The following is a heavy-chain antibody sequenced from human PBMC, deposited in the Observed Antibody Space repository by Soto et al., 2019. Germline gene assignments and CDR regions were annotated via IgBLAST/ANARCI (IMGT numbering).Heavy chain of an antibody. CDR3: AKTETFNGYYNAFDY. Sequence: EVQLSESGGGLVQPGGSLRLSCAASGLSFAGYALTWVRLAPGKGLEWVASISGGGGSTYYADSVKGRFSIPRDNSNRMVYLQMGSLTAGDTAVYYCAKTETFNGYYNAFDYWGQGTRVTVSS. J-gene: IGHJ4*02. CDR1: GLSFAGYA. D-gene: IGHD3-9*01. CDR2: ISGGGGST. V-gene: IGHV3-23*01.